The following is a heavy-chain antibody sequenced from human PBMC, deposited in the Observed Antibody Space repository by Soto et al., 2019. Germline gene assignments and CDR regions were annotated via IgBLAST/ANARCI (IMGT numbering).Heavy chain of an antibody. CDR3: AKDLETLAVAGSNNYYYYGMDV. CDR1: GFTFSSYG. Sequence: PGGYLRLSCAASGFTFSSYGMHWVRQAPGTGLEWVAVISYDGSNKYYADSVKGRFTISRDNSKNTLYLQMNSLRAEDTAVYYCAKDLETLAVAGSNNYYYYGMDVWGQGTTVTVSS. D-gene: IGHD6-19*01. J-gene: IGHJ6*02. V-gene: IGHV3-30*18. CDR2: ISYDGSNK.